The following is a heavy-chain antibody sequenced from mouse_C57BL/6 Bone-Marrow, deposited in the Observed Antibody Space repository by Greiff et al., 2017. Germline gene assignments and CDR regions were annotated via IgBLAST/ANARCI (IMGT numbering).Heavy chain of an antibody. J-gene: IGHJ1*03. Sequence: QVQLQQPGAELVKPGASVKLSCKASGYTFTSYWMHWVKQRPGQGLEWIGMIHPNSGSTNYNEKFKSKATLTVDKSSSTAYMQLSSLTSEDSAVYYCARVQGNPRYWYFDVWGTGTTVTVSS. CDR2: IHPNSGST. D-gene: IGHD2-1*01. CDR3: ARVQGNPRYWYFDV. CDR1: GYTFTSYW. V-gene: IGHV1-64*01.